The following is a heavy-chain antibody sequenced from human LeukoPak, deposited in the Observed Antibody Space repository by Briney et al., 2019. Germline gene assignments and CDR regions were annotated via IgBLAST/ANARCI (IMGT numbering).Heavy chain of an antibody. CDR2: ILSDGPNT. Sequence: GGSLRLSCAAAGLTFSRYWTDWVRQAPGKGLVWVSRILSDGPNTNYADSVKGRFTISRDNAKNTLYLQMNSLGDEDTAVYYCAKFAYHSSGYFVYWGQGTLVTVSS. J-gene: IGHJ4*02. CDR1: GLTFSRYW. V-gene: IGHV3-74*01. CDR3: AKFAYHSSGYFVY. D-gene: IGHD3-22*01.